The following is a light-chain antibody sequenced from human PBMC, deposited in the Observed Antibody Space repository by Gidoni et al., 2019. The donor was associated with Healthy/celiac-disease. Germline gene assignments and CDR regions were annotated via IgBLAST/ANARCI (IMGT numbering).Light chain of an antibody. CDR1: QSISSY. J-gene: IGKJ2*01. CDR3: QQSYSTPHT. Sequence: DVKMTRSPSSLSASVGDIVTITCRASQSISSYLNWYQQKPGKAPKLLIYAASSLQSGVPSRFNGSGSGTDFTLTISSLQPEDVATYYCQQSYSTPHTFGQGTKLEIK. V-gene: IGKV1-39*01. CDR2: AAS.